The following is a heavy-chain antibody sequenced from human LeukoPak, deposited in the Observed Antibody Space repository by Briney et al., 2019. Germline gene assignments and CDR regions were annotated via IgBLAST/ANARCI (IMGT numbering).Heavy chain of an antibody. D-gene: IGHD6-6*01. CDR2: IHYSGST. J-gene: IGHJ4*02. Sequence: SDTLSLTCTVSGGSISTYYWSWIRQTPGKGLEWIGYIHYSGSTNYNPSLNSRVTISVGTSKNQFSLKVNSVTAADTAVYYCARGTHSSSPIPLDYWGQGTLVTVSS. CDR3: ARGTHSSSPIPLDY. CDR1: GGSISTYY. V-gene: IGHV4-59*07.